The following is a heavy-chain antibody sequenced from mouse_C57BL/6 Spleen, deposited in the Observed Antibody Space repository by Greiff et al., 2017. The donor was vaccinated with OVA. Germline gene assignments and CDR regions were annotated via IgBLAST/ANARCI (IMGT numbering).Heavy chain of an antibody. Sequence: EVQLQQSGPVLVKPGASVKMSCQASGYTFTDYYMNWVKQSHGKSLEWIGVINPYNGGTSYNQKFKGKATLTVDKSSSTAYMELNSLTSEDSAVYYCARYYGSSSLDYWGQGTTLTVSS. V-gene: IGHV1-19*01. D-gene: IGHD1-1*01. CDR2: INPYNGGT. CDR3: ARYYGSSSLDY. CDR1: GYTFTDYY. J-gene: IGHJ2*01.